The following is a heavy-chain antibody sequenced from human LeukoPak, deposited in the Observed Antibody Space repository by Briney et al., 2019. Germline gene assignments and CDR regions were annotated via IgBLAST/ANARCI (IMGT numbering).Heavy chain of an antibody. D-gene: IGHD3-22*01. CDR1: GFTFSGYS. Sequence: QAGGSLRLSCAASGFTFSGYSMNWVRQAPGEGLEWISYISGSSSTIYYADSVKGRFTISRDNANNSLYLQMNSLRAEDTAVYYCARGLPDSSGYYYAVKYWGQGTLVTVSS. J-gene: IGHJ4*02. CDR3: ARGLPDSSGYYYAVKY. CDR2: ISGSSSTI. V-gene: IGHV3-48*04.